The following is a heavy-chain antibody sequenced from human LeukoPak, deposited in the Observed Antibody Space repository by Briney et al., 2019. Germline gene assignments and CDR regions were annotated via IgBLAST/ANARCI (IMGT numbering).Heavy chain of an antibody. CDR1: GDSMTSSNYY. V-gene: IGHV4-39*07. CDR2: INHSGST. D-gene: IGHD6-13*01. J-gene: IGHJ4*02. CDR3: ARAGLGSSSWRKGRPFDY. Sequence: SETLSLTCTVSGDSMTSSNYYWSWIRQPPGKGLEWIGEINHSGSTNYNPSLKSRVTISVDTSKNQFSLKLSYVTAADTAVYYCARAGLGSSSWRKGRPFDYWGQGTLVTVSS.